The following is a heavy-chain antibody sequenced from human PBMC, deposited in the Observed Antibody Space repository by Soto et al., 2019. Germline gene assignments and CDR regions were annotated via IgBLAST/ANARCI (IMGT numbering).Heavy chain of an antibody. V-gene: IGHV4-59*07. CDR3: ARGVATVTFFDY. CDR1: GDSISSSY. D-gene: IGHD4-17*01. Sequence: SDTLSLTCTLNGDSISSSYWSWIRQSPEKGLELIGYIYNSVTTNYNPFLKSRVTISLDTSKSQFSLKLNSVTAADTAVYYCARGVATVTFFDYWGQG. J-gene: IGHJ4*02. CDR2: IYNSVTT.